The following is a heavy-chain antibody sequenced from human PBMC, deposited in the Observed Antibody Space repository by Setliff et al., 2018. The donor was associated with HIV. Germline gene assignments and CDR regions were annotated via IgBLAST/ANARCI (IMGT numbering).Heavy chain of an antibody. CDR1: GGSINSDNYY. Sequence: SETLSLTCSVSGGSINSDNYYWGWIRQAPGKGLEWIGSIYHSGTTYYNPSLRGRVTISVDRSRNQFSLTLNSVTAADTATYYCASRGIVVVTMSMPDEFFVHWGHGTLVTVSS. CDR3: ASRGIVVVTMSMPDEFFVH. V-gene: IGHV4-39*01. CDR2: IYHSGTT. D-gene: IGHD2-21*02. J-gene: IGHJ1*01.